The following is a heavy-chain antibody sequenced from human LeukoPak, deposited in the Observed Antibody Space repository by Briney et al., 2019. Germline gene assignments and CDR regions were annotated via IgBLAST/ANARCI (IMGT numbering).Heavy chain of an antibody. CDR1: GGSISSYY. CDR2: IYYSGST. V-gene: IGHV4-59*01. J-gene: IGHJ4*02. CDR3: ARVGPYSGSYSHDY. D-gene: IGHD1-26*01. Sequence: SETLSLTCTVSGGSISSYYWSWIRQPPGKGLEWIGYIYYSGSTNYNPSLKSRVTISVKTSKNQFSLKLSSVTAADTAVYYCARVGPYSGSYSHDYWGQGTLVTVSS.